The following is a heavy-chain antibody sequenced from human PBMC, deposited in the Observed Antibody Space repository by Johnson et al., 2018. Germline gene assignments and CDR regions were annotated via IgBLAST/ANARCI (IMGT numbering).Heavy chain of an antibody. J-gene: IGHJ6*02. CDR2: MNPNSGNT. Sequence: QVQLVESGAEVKKPGASVKVSCRASGYTFTSYDINWVRQAPGQGLEWMGWMNPNSGNTGYTQKFQGRVTMTRDTSISTAYMELSSLRSEDTAVYFCASLRYGSGTTGSTHDIRDYYYYGMDVWGQGTTVTVSS. D-gene: IGHD2-2*01. V-gene: IGHV1-8*01. CDR3: ASLRYGSGTTGSTHDIRDYYYYGMDV. CDR1: GYTFTSYD.